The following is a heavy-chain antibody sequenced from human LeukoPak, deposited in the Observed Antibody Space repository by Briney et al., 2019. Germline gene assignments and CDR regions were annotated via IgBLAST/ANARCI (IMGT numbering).Heavy chain of an antibody. Sequence: GGSLRLSCAASGFSVSSNYMTWVRQAPGKGLEWVSVIHSGGRAYYADSVKGRFTTSRDNSKNTLDLQMNSLSVEDTAVYYCVGVETIALVRGASGDVWGKGTTVTVSS. CDR1: GFSVSSNY. CDR2: IHSGGRA. J-gene: IGHJ6*04. CDR3: VGVETIALVRGASGDV. D-gene: IGHD3-10*01. V-gene: IGHV3-66*02.